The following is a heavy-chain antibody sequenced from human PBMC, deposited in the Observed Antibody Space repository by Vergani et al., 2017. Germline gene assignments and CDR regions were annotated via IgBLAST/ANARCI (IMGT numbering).Heavy chain of an antibody. D-gene: IGHD2-2*01. CDR3: ARDSPPDIVVVPAAPYYYYGMDV. J-gene: IGHJ6*02. CDR1: GGTFSSYA. V-gene: IGHV1-69*13. CDR2: IITIFGTA. Sequence: QVQLVQSGAEVKKPGSSVKVSCKASGGTFSSYAISWVRQAPGQGLEWMGRIITIFGTANYAQKFQGRVTITADESTSTAYMELSSLRSEDTAVYYCARDSPPDIVVVPAAPYYYYGMDVWGQGTTVTVSS.